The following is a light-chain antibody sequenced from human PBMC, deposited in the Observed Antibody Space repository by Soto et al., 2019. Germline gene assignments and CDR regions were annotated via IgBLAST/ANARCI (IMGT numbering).Light chain of an antibody. CDR2: EVS. CDR3: SSFTSSSTYV. J-gene: IGLJ1*01. CDR1: SSDVGSSNR. Sequence: QSALTQPPSVSGSPGQSVAISCTGTSSDVGSSNRVAWYQQPPGTAPKLMIYEVSNRPSGVPDRFSGSKSGNTASLTISGLQAEDEADYYCSSFTSSSTYVFGTWTKRTAL. V-gene: IGLV2-18*02.